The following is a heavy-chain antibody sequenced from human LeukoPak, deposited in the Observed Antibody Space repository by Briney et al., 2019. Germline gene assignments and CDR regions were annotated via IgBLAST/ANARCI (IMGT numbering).Heavy chain of an antibody. CDR3: AKLVVGATDFDY. J-gene: IGHJ4*02. CDR2: ISGSGGST. CDR1: GFTFTSYS. V-gene: IGHV3-23*01. Sequence: GGSLRLSCAASGFTFTSYSMNWVRQAPGKGLEWVSAISGSGGSTYYADSVKGRFTISRDNSKNTLYLQMNSLRAEDTAVYYCAKLVVGATDFDYWGQGTLVTVSS. D-gene: IGHD1-26*01.